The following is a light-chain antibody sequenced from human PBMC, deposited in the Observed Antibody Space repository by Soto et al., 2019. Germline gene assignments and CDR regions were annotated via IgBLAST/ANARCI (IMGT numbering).Light chain of an antibody. CDR3: SSYAGSNYPYV. Sequence: QSMLTQPPSASGSPGQSVTISCTGTSGDVGAYDYVSWYQQHPGKAPRLLIYEVTKRPLGVPDRFSGSKSGNAASLTVSGLQAEDEADYYCSSYAGSNYPYVSGNGTKVTVL. V-gene: IGLV2-8*01. CDR1: SGDVGAYDY. J-gene: IGLJ1*01. CDR2: EVT.